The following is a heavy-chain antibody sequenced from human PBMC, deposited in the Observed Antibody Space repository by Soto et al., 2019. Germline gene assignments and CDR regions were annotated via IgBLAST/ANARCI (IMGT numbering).Heavy chain of an antibody. V-gene: IGHV4-34*01. J-gene: IGHJ4*02. CDR1: GGSFSGYY. Sequence: SETLSLTCAVYGGSFSGYYWSWIRQPPGKGLEWIGEINHSGSTNYNPSLKSRVTISVDTSKNQFSLKLSSVTAADTAVYYCARGEYSGYDLDYWGQGTLVTVSS. D-gene: IGHD5-12*01. CDR2: INHSGST. CDR3: ARGEYSGYDLDY.